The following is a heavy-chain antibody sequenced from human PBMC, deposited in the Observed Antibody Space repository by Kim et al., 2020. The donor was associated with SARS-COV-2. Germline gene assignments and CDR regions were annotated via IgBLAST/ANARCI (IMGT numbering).Heavy chain of an antibody. CDR2: IYYSGST. CDR3: ARVQWPRVDFDY. D-gene: IGHD6-19*01. V-gene: IGHV4-31*03. J-gene: IGHJ4*02. Sequence: SETLSLTCTVSGGSVSSSGYYWSWIRQHPGKGLEWIGYIYYSGSTYYNPSLKSRVTILRDTSKNQFSLRLTSVTAADTAVYYCARVQWPRVDFDYWGQGTLVTVSS. CDR1: GGSVSSSGYY.